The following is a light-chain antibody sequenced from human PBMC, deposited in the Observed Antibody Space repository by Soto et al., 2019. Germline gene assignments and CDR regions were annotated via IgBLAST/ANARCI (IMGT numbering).Light chain of an antibody. Sequence: DIQMTQSPSTLSASVGDRVTITCRASQSISSWLAWYQQKPGKAPKLLIYDASSLESGVPSRFSGSGSGTEFTLTISNLQPDDFATYYCQQYNSSSSTFGQGTKLEIK. V-gene: IGKV1-5*01. J-gene: IGKJ2*01. CDR3: QQYNSSSST. CDR1: QSISSW. CDR2: DAS.